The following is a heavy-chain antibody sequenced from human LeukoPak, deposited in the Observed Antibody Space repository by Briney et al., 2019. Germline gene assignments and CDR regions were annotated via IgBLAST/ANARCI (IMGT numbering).Heavy chain of an antibody. CDR1: GFTFSSYW. CDR2: IKQDGSEK. D-gene: IGHD3-22*01. Sequence: GGSLRLSCAASGFTFSSYWMSWVRQAPGKGLEWVANIKQDGSEKYYVDSAKGRFSISRDNAKNSLYLQMNSLRAEDTAVYYCAIDPADYYETNSLDFWGQGTPVTVSS. V-gene: IGHV3-7*01. CDR3: AIDPADYYETNSLDF. J-gene: IGHJ4*02.